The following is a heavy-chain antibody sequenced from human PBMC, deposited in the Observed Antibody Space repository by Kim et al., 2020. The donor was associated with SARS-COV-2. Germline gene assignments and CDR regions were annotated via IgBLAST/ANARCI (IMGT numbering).Heavy chain of an antibody. CDR3: TPGLIESGGANFDY. CDR2: IRSKANGYAT. D-gene: IGHD3-16*01. J-gene: IGHJ4*01. CDR1: EFYFSDSA. Sequence: GGSLRLSCTASEFYFSDSAIHWVRQASGKGLEWVGHIRSKANGYATLYAASVKCRFTVSRDDSLNTSFLQMNSLQIEDTAIYFCTPGLIESGGANFDYW. V-gene: IGHV3-73*01.